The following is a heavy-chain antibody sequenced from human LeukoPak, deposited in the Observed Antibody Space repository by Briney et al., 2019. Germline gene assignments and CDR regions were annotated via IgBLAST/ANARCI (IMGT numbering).Heavy chain of an antibody. J-gene: IGHJ1*01. D-gene: IGHD6-19*01. CDR2: IYYSGST. Sequence: SETLSLTCTVSGGSISSYYWSWIRQPPGKGLEWIGYIYYSGSTNYNPSLKSRVTISVDTSKNQFSLKLSSVTAADTAVYYCARDAEGSGWSNFQHWGQGTLVTVSS. CDR3: ARDAEGSGWSNFQH. V-gene: IGHV4-59*01. CDR1: GGSISSYY.